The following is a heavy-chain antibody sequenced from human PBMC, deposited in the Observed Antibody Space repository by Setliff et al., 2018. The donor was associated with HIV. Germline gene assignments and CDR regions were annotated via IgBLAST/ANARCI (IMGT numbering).Heavy chain of an antibody. V-gene: IGHV3-49*04. Sequence: GGSLRLSCAASGFIFNSYGMTWVRQAPGKGLEWVGFVRSKPNGGTTDYAASVKGRFTIARDDAKTIAYLHMNSLTTDDTAVYFCTRDRRGSSSWSGYNGGFDYWGQGTLVTVSS. CDR3: TRDRRGSSSWSGYNGGFDY. D-gene: IGHD3-3*01. CDR2: VRSKPNGGTT. J-gene: IGHJ4*02. CDR1: GFIFNSYG.